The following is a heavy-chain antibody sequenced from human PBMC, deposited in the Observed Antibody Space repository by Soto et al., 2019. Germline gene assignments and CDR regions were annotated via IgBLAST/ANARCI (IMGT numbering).Heavy chain of an antibody. CDR2: INPNSGGT. D-gene: IGHD2-2*01. V-gene: IGHV1-2*04. Sequence: GASVKVSCKASGYTFTGYYMHWVRQAPGQGLEWMGWINPNSGGTNYAQKFQGWVTMTRDTSISTAYMELSRLRSDDTAVYYCARAPVSAVPRLYCSSTSCYGYYYYYGMDVWGQGTTVTVSS. CDR1: GYTFTGYY. J-gene: IGHJ6*02. CDR3: ARAPVSAVPRLYCSSTSCYGYYYYYGMDV.